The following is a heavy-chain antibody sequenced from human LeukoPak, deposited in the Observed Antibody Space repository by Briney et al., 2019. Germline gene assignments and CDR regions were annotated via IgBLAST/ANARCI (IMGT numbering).Heavy chain of an antibody. Sequence: SETLSLTCAVYGGSFSGYYWSWIRQPPGKGLEWIGEINHSGSTKYNPSLKNQVTISVDTSKNQFSLKLSSVTAADTAVYYCARRLGRKFGERFYYYHYLDVWGKGTTVTISS. CDR3: ARRLGRKFGERFYYYHYLDV. J-gene: IGHJ6*03. V-gene: IGHV4-34*01. D-gene: IGHD3-10*01. CDR1: GGSFSGYY. CDR2: INHSGST.